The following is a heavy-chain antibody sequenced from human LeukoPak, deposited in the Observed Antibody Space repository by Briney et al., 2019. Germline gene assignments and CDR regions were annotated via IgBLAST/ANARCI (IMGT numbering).Heavy chain of an antibody. J-gene: IGHJ5*02. CDR1: GFTFSSYS. Sequence: GGSLRLSCAASGFTFSSYSMNWVRQAPGKGLEWVSSISSSSSYIYYADSVKGRFTISRDISENALFLQMNSLRVEDTAVYYCAKVGAGYSSSPWGQGTLVTVSS. D-gene: IGHD6-13*01. CDR3: AKVGAGYSSSP. V-gene: IGHV3-21*04. CDR2: ISSSSSYI.